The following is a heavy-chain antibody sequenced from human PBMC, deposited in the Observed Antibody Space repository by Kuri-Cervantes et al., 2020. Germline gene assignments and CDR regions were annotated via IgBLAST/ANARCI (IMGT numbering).Heavy chain of an antibody. CDR3: AKGALGELSLYNEFDY. CDR2: INSDGSST. CDR1: GFTFSSYW. J-gene: IGHJ4*02. V-gene: IGHV3-74*01. Sequence: GESLKISCAASGFTFSSYWMHWVRQAPGKGLVWVSRINSDGSSTSYADSVKGRFTISRDNSKNTLYLQMNSLRAEDTAVYYCAKGALGELSLYNEFDYWGQGTLVTVTS. D-gene: IGHD3-16*02.